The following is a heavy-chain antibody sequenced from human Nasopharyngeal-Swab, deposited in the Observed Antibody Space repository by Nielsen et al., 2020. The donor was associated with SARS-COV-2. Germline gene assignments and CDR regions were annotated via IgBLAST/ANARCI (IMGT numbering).Heavy chain of an antibody. V-gene: IGHV3-30*18. CDR1: GFTFSSYG. CDR2: ISYDGSNK. J-gene: IGHJ4*02. CDR3: AKGRIAVAGPLDY. Sequence: GGSLRPSCAASGFTFSSYGMHWVRQAPGKGLEWVAVISYDGSNKYYADSVKGRFTISRDNSKNTLYLQMNSLRAEDTAVYYCAKGRIAVAGPLDYWGQGTLVTVSS. D-gene: IGHD6-19*01.